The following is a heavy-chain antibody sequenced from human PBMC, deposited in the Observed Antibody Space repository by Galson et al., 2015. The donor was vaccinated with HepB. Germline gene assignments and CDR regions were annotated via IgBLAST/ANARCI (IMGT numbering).Heavy chain of an antibody. CDR1: GYTFTSYG. J-gene: IGHJ4*02. CDR3: AKGAQYYYDSSGLHFDY. D-gene: IGHD3-22*01. CDR2: VIPIFRTT. V-gene: IGHV1-69*06. Sequence: SVKVSCKASGYTFTSYGISWVRQAPGQGLEWMGGVIPIFRTTYYAQKFKGRVTITADKSTRTAYMDLSSLRSEDTAVYYCAKGAQYYYDSSGLHFDYWGQGTLVTVSS.